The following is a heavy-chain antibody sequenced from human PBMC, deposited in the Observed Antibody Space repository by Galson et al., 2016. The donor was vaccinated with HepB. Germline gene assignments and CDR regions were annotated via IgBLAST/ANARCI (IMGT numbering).Heavy chain of an antibody. J-gene: IGHJ5*02. D-gene: IGHD5-12*01. Sequence: SETLSLTCTVSGGSIGSHFWTWIRQPPGKGLQWIGYVDYTGATDYNPSLKRRVTMSVDTSQNQVSLKMRSVTAADTAVYYCARASYLFDRGGGYDPWGQGTLVVVSS. CDR1: GGSIGSHF. CDR3: ARASYLFDRGGGYDP. CDR2: VDYTGAT. V-gene: IGHV4-59*11.